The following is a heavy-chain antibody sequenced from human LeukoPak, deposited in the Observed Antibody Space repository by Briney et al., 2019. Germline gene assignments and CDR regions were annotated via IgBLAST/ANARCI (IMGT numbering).Heavy chain of an antibody. CDR3: ARDGGRIAAAWGYGMDV. J-gene: IGHJ6*02. CDR1: GYTFTSYG. Sequence: GASVKVSCKASGYTFTSYGISWVRQAPGQGLEWTGWISAYNGNTNYAQKLQGRVTMTTDTSTSTAYMELRSLRSDDTAVYYCARDGGRIAAAWGYGMDVWGQGTTVTVSS. V-gene: IGHV1-18*01. CDR2: ISAYNGNT. D-gene: IGHD6-13*01.